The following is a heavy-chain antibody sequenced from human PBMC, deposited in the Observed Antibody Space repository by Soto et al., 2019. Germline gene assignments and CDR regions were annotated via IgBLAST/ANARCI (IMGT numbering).Heavy chain of an antibody. J-gene: IGHJ3*02. D-gene: IGHD2-15*01. CDR3: TTDPGIPLACSGGSCRYPSDAFDI. Sequence: GGSLRLSCAASGFTFSNAWMNWVRQAPGKGLEWVGRIKSKTDGGTTDYAAPVKGRFPISRDDSKNTLYLQMNSLKTEYTAVYYCTTDPGIPLACSGGSCRYPSDAFDIWGQGTMVTVSS. CDR1: GFTFSNAW. V-gene: IGHV3-15*07. CDR2: IKSKTDGGTT.